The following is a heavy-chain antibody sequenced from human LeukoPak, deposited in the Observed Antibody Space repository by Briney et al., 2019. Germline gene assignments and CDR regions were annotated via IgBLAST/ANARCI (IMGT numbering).Heavy chain of an antibody. CDR1: GSTFSYYS. D-gene: IGHD2-2*01. CDR2: ISRGSGYI. J-gene: IGHJ4*02. V-gene: IGHV3-21*01. Sequence: GGSLRFSCAASGSTFSYYSMNWVRQAPGKGLEWVSSISRGSGYIYYADSEKGRFTISRDNAKNSLYLQMNSLRAEDTAVYYCASCSSTNCYWGQGTLVTVSS. CDR3: ASCSSTNCY.